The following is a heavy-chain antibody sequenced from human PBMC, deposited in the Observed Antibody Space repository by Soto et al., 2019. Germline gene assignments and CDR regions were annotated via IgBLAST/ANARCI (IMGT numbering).Heavy chain of an antibody. CDR2: IWYDGSNK. CDR3: ARDWKSYDFGSGPDEYYGMDV. V-gene: IGHV3-33*01. Sequence: PGGSLRLSCAASGFTFSSYGMHWVRQAPGKGLEWVAVIWYDGSNKYYADSVKGRFTISRDNSKNTLYLQMNSLRAEDTAVYYCARDWKSYDFGSGPDEYYGMDVRGQGTMGTASS. CDR1: GFTFSSYG. D-gene: IGHD3-3*01. J-gene: IGHJ6*02.